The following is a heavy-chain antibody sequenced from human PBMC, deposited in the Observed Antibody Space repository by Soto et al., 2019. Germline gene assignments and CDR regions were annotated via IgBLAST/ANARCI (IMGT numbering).Heavy chain of an antibody. V-gene: IGHV1-2*04. CDR1: GYTFTGYY. CDR3: ARGGVVVPAAISTYYYYMDV. J-gene: IGHJ6*03. Sequence: ASVKVSCKASGYTFTGYYMHWVRQAPGQGLEWMGWINPNSGGTNYAQKFQGWVTMTRDTSISTAYMELSRLRSDDTAVYYCARGGVVVPAAISTYYYYMDVWGEGTTVTVSS. D-gene: IGHD2-2*02. CDR2: INPNSGGT.